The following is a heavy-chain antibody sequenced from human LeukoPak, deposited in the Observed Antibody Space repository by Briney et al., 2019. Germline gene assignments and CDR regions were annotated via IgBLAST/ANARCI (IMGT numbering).Heavy chain of an antibody. D-gene: IGHD2-15*01. J-gene: IGHJ3*02. V-gene: IGHV4-39*01. Sequence: SSETLSLTCTVSGDSISGSSFYWGWIRQSPGKGLEWIGSIYYTGSTYYSPSLESRVTISVDMSKNQFSLKLTSVTAADTAVYYCARPRQHYSGGACYMWGQGTMVTVSS. CDR2: IYYTGST. CDR3: ARPRQHYSGGACYM. CDR1: GDSISGSSFY.